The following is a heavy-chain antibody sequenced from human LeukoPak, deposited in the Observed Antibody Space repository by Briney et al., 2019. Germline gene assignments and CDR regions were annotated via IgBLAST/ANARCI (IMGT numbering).Heavy chain of an antibody. D-gene: IGHD2-2*01. Sequence: SETLSLTCAVSGGAFSNYFWTWIRQPPGKGLEWIEEINDSGSTNSNSSLRSRVAISLDTTKNQFSLRLTSVTAADTAVYYCARGQYCSTTTCYSARRYFDFWGQGTLVTVSS. V-gene: IGHV4-34*01. CDR1: GGAFSNYF. CDR2: INDSGST. CDR3: ARGQYCSTTTCYSARRYFDF. J-gene: IGHJ4*02.